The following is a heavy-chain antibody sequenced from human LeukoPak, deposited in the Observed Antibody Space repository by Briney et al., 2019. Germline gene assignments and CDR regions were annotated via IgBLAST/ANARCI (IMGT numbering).Heavy chain of an antibody. D-gene: IGHD6-13*01. J-gene: IGHJ4*02. V-gene: IGHV4-39*07. CDR1: GGSISSSSYY. CDR2: IYYSGST. CDR3: ARDTVDTSSSSWYY. Sequence: SETLSLTCTVSGGSISSSSYYWGWIRRPPGKGLEWIGSIYYSGSTYYNPSLKSRVTISVDTSKNQFSLKLSSVTAADTAVYYCARDTVDTSSSSWYYWGQGTLVTVSS.